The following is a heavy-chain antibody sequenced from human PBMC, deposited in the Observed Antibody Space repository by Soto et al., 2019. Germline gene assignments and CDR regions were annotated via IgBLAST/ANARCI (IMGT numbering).Heavy chain of an antibody. D-gene: IGHD3-3*01. CDR1: GFSFMSYA. CDR2: ISVTGRTT. Sequence: EEQLLESGGGLVQPGGSLRLSCAASGFSFMSYAMNWVRQAPGKGLEWVSTISVTGRTTYYADSVKGRFTISRDNSKNALYLQMNSLRAEDTAVYDCAKDGSITRVLGGFDCWGQGALVTVSS. V-gene: IGHV3-23*01. CDR3: AKDGSITRVLGGFDC. J-gene: IGHJ4*02.